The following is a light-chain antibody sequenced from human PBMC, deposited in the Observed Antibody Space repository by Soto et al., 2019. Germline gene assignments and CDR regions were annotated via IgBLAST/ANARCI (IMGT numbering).Light chain of an antibody. J-gene: IGKJ3*01. Sequence: DIQMTQSPYSLSASVGDRVTITCQAIQDISNDLNWYQQKPGKAPKLLIYDASNLETVEPSRFSGSGSGRDNTIYISRQPPEENAPYYCQQYDNQGALGPGTKVDIQ. V-gene: IGKV1-33*01. CDR1: QDISND. CDR3: QQYDNQGA. CDR2: DAS.